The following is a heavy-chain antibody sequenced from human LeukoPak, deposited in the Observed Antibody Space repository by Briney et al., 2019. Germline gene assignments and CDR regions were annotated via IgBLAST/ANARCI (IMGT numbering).Heavy chain of an antibody. Sequence: SETLSLTCTVSGGSISSGGYYWSWIRQHPGKGLEWIGYIYYSGSAYYNPSLKSRVTISVDTSKNQFSLKLSSVTAADTAVYYCARDQITMVRGRRLYNWFDPWGQGTLVTVSS. D-gene: IGHD3-10*01. CDR1: GGSISSGGYY. CDR2: IYYSGSA. J-gene: IGHJ5*02. CDR3: ARDQITMVRGRRLYNWFDP. V-gene: IGHV4-31*03.